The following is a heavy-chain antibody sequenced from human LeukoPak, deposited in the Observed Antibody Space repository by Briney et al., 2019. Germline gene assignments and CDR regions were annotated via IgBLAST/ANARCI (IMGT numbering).Heavy chain of an antibody. CDR1: GGSISSYY. Sequence: SETLSLTCTVSGGSISSYYWSWIRQPAGKGLEWIGRIYSSGSTNYNPSLKSRVTMSVDTSKNQFSLKLSSVTAADTAVYYCARHRGIAVAGPRFDYWGQGTLVTVSS. CDR3: ARHRGIAVAGPRFDY. V-gene: IGHV4-4*07. J-gene: IGHJ4*02. D-gene: IGHD6-13*01. CDR2: IYSSGST.